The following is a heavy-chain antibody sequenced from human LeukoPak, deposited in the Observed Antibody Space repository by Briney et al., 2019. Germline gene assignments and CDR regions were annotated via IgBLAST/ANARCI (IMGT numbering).Heavy chain of an antibody. Sequence: GASVKVSCKASGYTFTGYYMHWVRQAPGQGLEWMGWINPNSGGTNYAQKFQGRVTMTRDTSIGTAYMELSRLRSDDTAVYYCARSRDPYDFWSGYFHYGMDVWGQGTTVTVSS. V-gene: IGHV1-2*02. J-gene: IGHJ6*02. CDR3: ARSRDPYDFWSGYFHYGMDV. CDR1: GYTFTGYY. D-gene: IGHD3-3*01. CDR2: INPNSGGT.